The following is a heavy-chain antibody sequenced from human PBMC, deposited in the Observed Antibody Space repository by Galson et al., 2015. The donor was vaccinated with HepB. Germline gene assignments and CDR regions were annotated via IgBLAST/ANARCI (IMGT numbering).Heavy chain of an antibody. Sequence: QSGAEVKKPGESLRISCKGSGYSFTSYWISWVRQMPGKGLEWMGRIDPSDSYTNYSPSFQGHVTISADKSISTAYLQWSSLKASDTAMYYCARCRQKYSSGWYDSCAFDPWGQGTLVTVSS. CDR2: IDPSDSYT. CDR1: GYSFTSYW. D-gene: IGHD6-19*01. J-gene: IGHJ5*02. CDR3: ARCRQKYSSGWYDSCAFDP. V-gene: IGHV5-10-1*01.